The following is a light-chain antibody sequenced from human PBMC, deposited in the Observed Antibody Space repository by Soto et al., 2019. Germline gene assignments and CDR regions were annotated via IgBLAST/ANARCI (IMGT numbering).Light chain of an antibody. J-gene: IGKJ3*01. CDR3: QQLNSYL. CDR2: AAS. V-gene: IGKV1-9*01. Sequence: IQLTQSPSSLSASVGDRVTITCRASQGISSYLAWYQQKPGKAPKLPIYAASTLQSGVPSRFSGSGSGTDFTLTISSLQPEDFATYYCQQLNSYLFGPGTKVDIK. CDR1: QGISSY.